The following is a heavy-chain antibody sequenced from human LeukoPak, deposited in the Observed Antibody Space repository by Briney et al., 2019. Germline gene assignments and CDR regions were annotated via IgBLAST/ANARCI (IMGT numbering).Heavy chain of an antibody. V-gene: IGHV1-8*01. Sequence: ASVKVSCKASGYTFTSYDINWVRQATGQGLEWMGWMNPNSGNTGYAQKFQGRVTMTRNTSISTAYMELSSLRSEDTTVYYCARGLEREAIWFDPWGQGTLVTVSS. CDR3: ARGLEREAIWFDP. D-gene: IGHD1-26*01. CDR1: GYTFTSYD. CDR2: MNPNSGNT. J-gene: IGHJ5*02.